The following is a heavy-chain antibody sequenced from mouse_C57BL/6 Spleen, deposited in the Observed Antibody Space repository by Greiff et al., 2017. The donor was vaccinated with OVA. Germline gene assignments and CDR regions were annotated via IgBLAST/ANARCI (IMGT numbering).Heavy chain of an antibody. CDR3: TTDITTVVARAY. J-gene: IGHJ3*01. CDR2: IDPENGDT. D-gene: IGHD1-1*01. V-gene: IGHV14-4*01. Sequence: VQLKESGAELVRPGASVKLSCTASGFNIKDDYMHWVKQRPEQGLEWIGWIDPENGDTEYASKFQGKATITADTSSNTAYLQLSSLTSEDTAVYYCTTDITTVVARAYWGQGTLVTVSA. CDR1: GFNIKDDY.